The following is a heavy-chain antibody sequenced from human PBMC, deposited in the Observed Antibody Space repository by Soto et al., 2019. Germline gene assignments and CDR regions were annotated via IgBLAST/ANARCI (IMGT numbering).Heavy chain of an antibody. CDR2: IYHSGST. D-gene: IGHD3-10*01. CDR1: GGSISSGGYS. CDR3: ARDSSYYGSGMDY. Sequence: QLQLQESGSGLVKPSQTLSLTCAVSGGSISSGGYSWSWIRQPPGKGLEWIGYIYHSGSTYYNPSLKSRVTISVDRSKTQVSLKLSSVTAADTAVYYCARDSSYYGSGMDYWGQGTLVTVSS. J-gene: IGHJ4*02. V-gene: IGHV4-30-2*01.